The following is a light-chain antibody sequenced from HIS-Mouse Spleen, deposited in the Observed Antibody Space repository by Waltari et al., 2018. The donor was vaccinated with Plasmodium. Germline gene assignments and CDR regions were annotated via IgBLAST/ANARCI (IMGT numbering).Light chain of an antibody. CDR3: QQYDNLPPFT. CDR1: QDLSND. V-gene: IGKV1-33*01. CDR2: DAS. J-gene: IGKJ3*01. Sequence: DIQMTQSPSSLSASVGDRVTIPGQASQDLSNDLNWYQQKPGKAPKLLIYDASNLETGVQSRFSGSGSGTDFTFTISSLQPEDIATYYCQQYDNLPPFTFGPGTKVDIK.